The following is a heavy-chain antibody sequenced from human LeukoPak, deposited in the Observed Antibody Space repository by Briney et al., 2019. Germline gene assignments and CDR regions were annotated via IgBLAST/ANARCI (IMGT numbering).Heavy chain of an antibody. D-gene: IGHD5-18*01. V-gene: IGHV3-30*04. CDR1: GFTIIGYA. CDR3: TRTGLGYRLGNGLDA. CDR2: ISHDATE. J-gene: IGHJ5*02. Sequence: GRSLRLSCAASGFTIIGYAMCWVRQAPGKGLEFVASISHDATERYRESVKGRFTISRDTSKNTVYLQMNTLRAEDSALYYCTRTGLGYRLGNGLDAWGQGTQVTVSS.